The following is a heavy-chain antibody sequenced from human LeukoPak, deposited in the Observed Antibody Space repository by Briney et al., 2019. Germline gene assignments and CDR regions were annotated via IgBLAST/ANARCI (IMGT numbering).Heavy chain of an antibody. CDR1: GFTFSNYD. CDR3: TTRGYSYRYGFDY. CDR2: IKSKTDGGTT. J-gene: IGHJ4*02. D-gene: IGHD5-18*01. Sequence: PGGSLRLSCAASGFTFSNYDMNWVRQAPGKGLEWVGRIKSKTDGGTTDYAAPVKGRFTISRDDSKNTLYLQMNSLKTEDTAVYYCTTRGYSYRYGFDYWGQGTLVTVSS. V-gene: IGHV3-15*01.